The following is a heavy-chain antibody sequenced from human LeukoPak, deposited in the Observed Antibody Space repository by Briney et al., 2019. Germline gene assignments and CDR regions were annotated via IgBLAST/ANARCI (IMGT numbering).Heavy chain of an antibody. D-gene: IGHD2-2*01. CDR2: IIPILGIA. V-gene: IGHV1-69*04. CDR1: GGTFSSYA. J-gene: IGHJ4*02. Sequence: SVKVSCKASGGTFSSYAISWVRQAPGQGLGWMGRIIPILGIANYAQKFQGRVTITADKSTSTAYMELSSLRSEDTAVYYCARDQVVTAANHIFDYWGQGTLVTVSS. CDR3: ARDQVVTAANHIFDY.